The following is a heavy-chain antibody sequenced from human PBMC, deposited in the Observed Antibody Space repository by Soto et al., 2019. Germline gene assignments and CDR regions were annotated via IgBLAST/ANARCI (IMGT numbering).Heavy chain of an antibody. CDR1: GFTFSSYD. J-gene: IGHJ4*02. CDR3: ARTIHYYDSSASNY. V-gene: IGHV3-48*02. Sequence: LRLSCAASGFTFSSYDMNWVRQAPGKGLQWVSYISSSSGTIYYADSVKGRFTISRDNAKNSLYLQMNSLRDEDTAVYYCARTIHYYDSSASNYWGQGTLVTVSS. CDR2: ISSSSGTI. D-gene: IGHD3-22*01.